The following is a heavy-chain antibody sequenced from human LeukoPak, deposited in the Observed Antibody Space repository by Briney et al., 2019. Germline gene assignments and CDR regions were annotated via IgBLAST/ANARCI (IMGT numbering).Heavy chain of an antibody. CDR2: INHSEST. J-gene: IGHJ5*02. V-gene: IGHV4-34*01. CDR3: ARHDHSDFGDPNWFDP. CDR1: GFTFSSYA. D-gene: IGHD4-17*01. Sequence: GSLRLSCAASGFTFSSYAMSWVRQPPGKGLEWLGEINHSESTNYNPSLRSRVTISVDTSKNQFSLKVNSVTAADTAVYYCARHDHSDFGDPNWFDPWGQGTLFTVSS.